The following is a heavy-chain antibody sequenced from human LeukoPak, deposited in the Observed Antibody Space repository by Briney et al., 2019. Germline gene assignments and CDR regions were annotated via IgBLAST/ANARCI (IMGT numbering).Heavy chain of an antibody. J-gene: IGHJ4*02. Sequence: GGSLRPSCVASGFTFSTYNMNWVRQAPGKGLEWVSYISSDGSNIIYADSVKGRFTISRDNFRNSLFLQMNSLRAEDTAVYYCARRTAALSRAPDYWGQGTLVTVSS. CDR1: GFTFSTYN. CDR2: ISSDGSNI. CDR3: ARRTAALSRAPDY. V-gene: IGHV3-48*04. D-gene: IGHD6-6*01.